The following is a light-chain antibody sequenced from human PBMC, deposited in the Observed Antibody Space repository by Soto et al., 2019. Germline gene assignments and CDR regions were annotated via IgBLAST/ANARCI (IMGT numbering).Light chain of an antibody. Sequence: IVRTQSPATLSLSPGERATLSCRASQSVSSNLAWYQQKPGQAPRLLSYGASNRATGTPDRFGGSGSGAEFTLTISRLQPEDFEVYYCQQYGSSPRTFGQGTKVDIK. J-gene: IGKJ1*01. CDR3: QQYGSSPRT. V-gene: IGKV3-20*01. CDR2: GAS. CDR1: QSVSSN.